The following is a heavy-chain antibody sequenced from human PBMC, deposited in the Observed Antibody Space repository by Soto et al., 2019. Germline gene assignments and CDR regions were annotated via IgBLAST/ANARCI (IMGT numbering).Heavy chain of an antibody. J-gene: IGHJ6*02. D-gene: IGHD3-10*01. CDR1: GGSINGNNYS. CDR2: TYSSGGA. CDR3: ARTRGSAVYFYFYGLDV. V-gene: IGHV4-39*07. Sequence: LQESGPGLVKPSETLSLTCSISGGSINGNNYSWGWIRQPPGRGLEWIGNTYSSGGAYYDPSFKSRASISVDTSKSQVFLNLTSVTAAYTAIYYCARTRGSAVYFYFYGLDVWGHGTTVTVSS.